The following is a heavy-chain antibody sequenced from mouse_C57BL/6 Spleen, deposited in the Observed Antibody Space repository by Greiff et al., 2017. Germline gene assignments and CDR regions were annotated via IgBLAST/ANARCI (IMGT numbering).Heavy chain of an antibody. D-gene: IGHD4-1*01. V-gene: IGHV1-26*01. CDR3: ARADTGTGAMDY. CDR1: GYTFTDSY. CDR2: INPNNGGT. J-gene: IGHJ4*01. Sequence: VQLQQSGPELVKPGASVKISCKASGYTFTDSYMNWVKQSHGKSLEWIGDINPNNGGTSYNQKFKGKATLTVDKSSSTADMELRSLTSEDSAVYYCARADTGTGAMDYGGQGTSVTVSS.